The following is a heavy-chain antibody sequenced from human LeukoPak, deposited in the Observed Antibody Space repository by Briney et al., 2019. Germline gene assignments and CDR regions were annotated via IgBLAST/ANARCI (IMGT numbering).Heavy chain of an antibody. V-gene: IGHV3-23*01. CDR1: GFTFSSYA. J-gene: IGHJ6*02. Sequence: GGSLRLSCAASGFTFSSYAMSWVRQAPGKGLEWVSAISGSGGSTYYADSEKGRFTISRDNSKNTLCLQMNSLRAEDTAVYYCAKSLPRYYYYGMDVWGQGTTVTVSS. CDR3: AKSLPRYYYYGMDV. CDR2: ISGSGGST.